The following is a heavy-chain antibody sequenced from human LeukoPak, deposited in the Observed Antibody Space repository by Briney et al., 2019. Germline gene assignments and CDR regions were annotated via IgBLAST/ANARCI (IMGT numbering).Heavy chain of an antibody. CDR3: ARVIEEGYYTFSIDY. Sequence: ASVKVSCKASGCTFTGYYMHWVRQAPGQGLEWMGWINPNSGGTNYAQKFQGRVTMTRDTSISTAYMELSRLRSDDTAVYYCARVIEEGYYTFSIDYWGQGTLVTVSS. CDR1: GCTFTGYY. V-gene: IGHV1-2*02. J-gene: IGHJ4*02. D-gene: IGHD2-2*02. CDR2: INPNSGGT.